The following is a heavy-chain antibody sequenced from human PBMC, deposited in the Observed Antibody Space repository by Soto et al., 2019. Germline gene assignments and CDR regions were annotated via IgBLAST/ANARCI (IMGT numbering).Heavy chain of an antibody. V-gene: IGHV4-4*02. CDR3: ASRDPGTSVDY. Sequence: SETLSLTCAVSGGSLTSNNWWTWVRQPPGQGLEWIGEICRTGSTNYSPSLKSRVTISLDKSENQFSLKVTSLTAADTAVYYCASRDPGTSVDYWGQGTLVTVSS. D-gene: IGHD1-7*01. CDR2: ICRTGST. CDR1: GGSLTSNNW. J-gene: IGHJ4*02.